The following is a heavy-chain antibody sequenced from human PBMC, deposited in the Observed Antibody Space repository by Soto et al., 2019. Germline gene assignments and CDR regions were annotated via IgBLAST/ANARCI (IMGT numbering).Heavy chain of an antibody. D-gene: IGHD1-20*01. CDR2: MNPNSGNT. CDR1: ESTFIDDD. V-gene: IGHV1-8*01. J-gene: IGHJ5*02. CDR3: VRMASSGPLTWLET. Sequence: ASVXVSFKSSESTFIDDDSSFFLQATGQGLDWMGWMNPNSGNTGYALKFQGRVSMTRNTSIYTVYLELSSLASDDTAVYYCVRMASSGPLTWLETWGQGTLVTVSS.